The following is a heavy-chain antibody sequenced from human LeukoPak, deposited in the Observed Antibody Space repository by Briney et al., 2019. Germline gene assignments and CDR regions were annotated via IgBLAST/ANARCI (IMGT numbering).Heavy chain of an antibody. CDR1: GYTFTRYA. CDR2: INAGNGST. CDR3: ARGNDYGDPHLDAFDY. D-gene: IGHD4-17*01. V-gene: IGHV1-3*01. Sequence: ASVKVSCKASGYTFTRYAMHWVRQAPGQRLEWVGWINAGNGSTKYSQKFQGRVTITRDTSASTAYMELRSLRYEDTAVYYCARGNDYGDPHLDAFDYWGQGTLVTVSS. J-gene: IGHJ4*02.